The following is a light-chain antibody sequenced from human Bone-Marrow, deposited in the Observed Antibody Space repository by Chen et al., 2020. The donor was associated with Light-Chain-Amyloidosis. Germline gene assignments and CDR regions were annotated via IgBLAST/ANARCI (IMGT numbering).Light chain of an antibody. CDR3: YSDAPNPPVVL. Sequence: QSALTQPASVSGSPGQWITISCTGTSGHVVSYNLVSWYQHKPGKAPKLIIFESSQRPSGVSNRFSGSKSGNTASLTISGLHAEDEADYYCYSDAPNPPVVLFGGGTKLTVL. V-gene: IGLV2-23*01. J-gene: IGLJ2*01. CDR2: ESS. CDR1: SGHVVSYNL.